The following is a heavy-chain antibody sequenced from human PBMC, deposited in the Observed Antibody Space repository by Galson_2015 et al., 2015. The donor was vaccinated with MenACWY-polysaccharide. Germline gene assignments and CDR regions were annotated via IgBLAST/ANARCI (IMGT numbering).Heavy chain of an antibody. Sequence: ETLSLTCAVSGGSISSNHWWSWVRQPPGKGLEWIGEIYHTGTTNYNPSLESRLTISVDKSQSQFSLKLSSVTAADTAVYYCARRYRYATSDYYPAF. V-gene: IGHV4-4*02. CDR2: IYHTGTT. D-gene: IGHD2-2*01. CDR3: ARRYRYATSDYYPAF. CDR1: GGSISSNHW. J-gene: IGHJ3*01.